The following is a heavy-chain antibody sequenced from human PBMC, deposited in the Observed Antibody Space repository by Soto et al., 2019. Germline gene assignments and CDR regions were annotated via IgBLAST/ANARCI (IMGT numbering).Heavy chain of an antibody. D-gene: IGHD2-15*01. V-gene: IGHV2-70*01. J-gene: IGHJ6*02. CDR2: IDWGDDK. Sequence: ESGPTLVNPTQTLTLTCTFSGFSLGTSGMCVSWIRQPPGKALEWLALIDWGDDKYYSTSMKTRLTISKDTSKNQVVLTMTNMDPVDTATYYCARIPYRDQVVYSGMDVWGQGTTVTVSS. CDR1: GFSLGTSGMC. CDR3: ARIPYRDQVVYSGMDV.